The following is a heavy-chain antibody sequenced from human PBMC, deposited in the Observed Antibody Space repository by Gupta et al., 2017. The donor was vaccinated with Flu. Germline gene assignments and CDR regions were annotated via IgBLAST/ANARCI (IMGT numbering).Heavy chain of an antibody. D-gene: IGHD6-13*01. Sequence: QMQLVQSGAEVKKTGSSVKVSCKASGYTFTYRYLHWVRQAPGQALEWMGWITPFNGNTNYAQKFQDRVTITRDRSMSTAYMELSSLRSEDTAMYYCARSGESAGTLDYWGQGTLVTVSS. CDR2: ITPFNGNT. J-gene: IGHJ4*02. V-gene: IGHV1-45*02. CDR1: GYTFTYRY. CDR3: ARSGESAGTLDY.